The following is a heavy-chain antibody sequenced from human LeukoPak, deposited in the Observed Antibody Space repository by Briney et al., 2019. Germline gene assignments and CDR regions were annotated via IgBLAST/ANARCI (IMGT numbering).Heavy chain of an antibody. Sequence: GGSLRLSCAASGFTFSTYTMNWVRQAPGKGLEWVSSISSGSNSIYYADSVKGRFTISRDNAKNSLFLQMNSLRAEDTALYYCARGTGGDIWGQGTMVTVSS. V-gene: IGHV3-21*01. D-gene: IGHD1-1*01. J-gene: IGHJ3*02. CDR3: ARGTGGDI. CDR2: ISSGSNSI. CDR1: GFTFSTYT.